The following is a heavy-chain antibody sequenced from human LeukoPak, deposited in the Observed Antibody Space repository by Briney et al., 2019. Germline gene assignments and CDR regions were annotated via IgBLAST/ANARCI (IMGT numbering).Heavy chain of an antibody. J-gene: IGHJ3*02. Sequence: PPETLSLTCTLSGGSITSDSYYWSWIRHHPGKGLEWIGYIYYTGATDYSPSLKSRVIISLDTSKNQFSLNLSSVTAADTAVYYCSRDATYFYDRSGYYYPYDAFDIWGQGTMVTVSS. V-gene: IGHV4-31*03. CDR2: IYYTGAT. D-gene: IGHD3-22*01. CDR3: SRDATYFYDRSGYYYPYDAFDI. CDR1: GGSITSDSYY.